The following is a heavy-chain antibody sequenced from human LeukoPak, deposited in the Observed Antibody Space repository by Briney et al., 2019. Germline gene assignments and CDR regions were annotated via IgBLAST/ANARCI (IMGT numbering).Heavy chain of an antibody. V-gene: IGHV4-4*07. D-gene: IGHD1-26*01. Sequence: PSETLSLTCTVSGGSISSYYWSWIRQPAGKGLEWIGRIYTSGSTNYNPSLKSRVTMSVDTSKNQFSLKLSSVTAADTAVYYCARQPGPYSGRLNWFDPWGQGTLVTVSS. J-gene: IGHJ5*02. CDR1: GGSISSYY. CDR2: IYTSGST. CDR3: ARQPGPYSGRLNWFDP.